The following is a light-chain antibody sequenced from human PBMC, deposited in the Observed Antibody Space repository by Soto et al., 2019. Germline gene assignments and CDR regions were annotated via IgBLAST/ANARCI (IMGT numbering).Light chain of an antibody. Sequence: EIVMRQSPATLSVSPGERATLSCRASQSLGTNLAWFQQKPGQAPRLLIHGASTRATGTPARFSGSGSGTDFTPTISGLRFEFFAFYYYQQYNLGPRRFGQGTRVDIK. CDR3: QQYNLGPRR. CDR1: QSLGTN. CDR2: GAS. V-gene: IGKV3-15*01. J-gene: IGKJ1*01.